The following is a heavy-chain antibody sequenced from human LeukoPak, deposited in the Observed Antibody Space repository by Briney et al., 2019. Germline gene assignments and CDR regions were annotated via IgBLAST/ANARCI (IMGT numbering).Heavy chain of an antibody. V-gene: IGHV3-33*01. CDR2: IWHDGSHK. J-gene: IGHJ4*02. CDR1: GFTFSTYA. Sequence: GGSLRLSRAASGFTFSTYAMHWVRQAPGKGLEWVTMIWHDGSHKYYTDSVRGRFTISRDNSKNTVYLQMNSLRAEDTAVYYCAREIFGSGSYPGYWGQGTLVTVSS. D-gene: IGHD3-10*01. CDR3: AREIFGSGSYPGY.